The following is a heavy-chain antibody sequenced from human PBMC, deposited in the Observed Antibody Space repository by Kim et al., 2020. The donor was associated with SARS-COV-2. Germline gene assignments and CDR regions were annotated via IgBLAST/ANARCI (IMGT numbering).Heavy chain of an antibody. D-gene: IGHD1-26*01. Sequence: GGSLRLSCAASGFTFSSYAMHWVRQAPGKGLEWVAVISYDGSNKYYADSVKGRFTISRDNSKNTLYLQMNSLRAEDTAVYYCARSWGKWELLVAFDIWG. CDR2: ISYDGSNK. CDR3: ARSWGKWELLVAFDI. J-gene: IGHJ3*02. V-gene: IGHV3-30*04. CDR1: GFTFSSYA.